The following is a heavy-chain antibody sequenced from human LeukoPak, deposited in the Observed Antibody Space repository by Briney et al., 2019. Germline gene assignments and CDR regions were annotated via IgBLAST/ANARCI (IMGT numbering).Heavy chain of an antibody. CDR1: GFTFSSYA. J-gene: IGHJ4*02. Sequence: GGSLRLSCAASGFTFSSYAVSWVRQAPGKGLEWVSAISGSGGSTYYADSVKGRFTISRDNSKNTLYLQMNSLRAEDTAVYYCAKDNYYDFWSGYLTPDYWGQGTLVTVSS. CDR2: ISGSGGST. CDR3: AKDNYYDFWSGYLTPDY. D-gene: IGHD3-3*01. V-gene: IGHV3-23*01.